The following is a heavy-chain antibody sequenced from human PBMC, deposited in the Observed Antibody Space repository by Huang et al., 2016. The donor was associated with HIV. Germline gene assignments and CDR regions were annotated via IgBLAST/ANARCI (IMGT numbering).Heavy chain of an antibody. CDR2: MQQSGRT. V-gene: IGHV4-4*07. CDR3: AGEDGNAFDI. J-gene: IGHJ3*02. Sequence: QVHLQESGPGLVKPSETLSLICTVSGVSTRTYFWSWIRQPAGKGPECSAGMQQSGRTKSNPARVSGVTMSVDASKNQLSLRLTCVAAADTAVYYCAGEDGNAFDIWGQGRMVIVSS. CDR1: GVSTRTYF.